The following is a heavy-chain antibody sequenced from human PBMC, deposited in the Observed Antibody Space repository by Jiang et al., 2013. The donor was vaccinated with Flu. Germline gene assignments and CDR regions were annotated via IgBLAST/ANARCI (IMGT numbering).Heavy chain of an antibody. J-gene: IGHJ4*02. CDR2: IDPDGGGT. CDR1: GYAISRYY. CDR3: ATFTTKLTGDY. V-gene: IGHV1-46*04. Sequence: SGAEVKRPGASVKVSCKASGYAISRYYMHWMRQAPGQGLEWMGVIDPDGGGTTYAQKLEGRVTITRDTSANTVSMELSGLRSDDTAVYYCATFTTKLTGDYWGQGTLVTVSS. D-gene: IGHD1-1*01.